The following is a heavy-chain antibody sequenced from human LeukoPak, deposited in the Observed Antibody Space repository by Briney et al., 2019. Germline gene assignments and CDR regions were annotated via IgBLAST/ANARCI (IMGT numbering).Heavy chain of an antibody. J-gene: IGHJ4*02. CDR3: ATGARLES. D-gene: IGHD6-6*01. CDR1: GGTFGSYA. CDR2: INPNTGGT. Sequence: ASVKVSCKASGGTFGSYAISWVRQAPGQGLEWMGWINPNTGGTNYAENFQDRVTVTRDTSISTAYMELSGLTSDDTAVYYCATGARLESWGQGTLVAVSS. V-gene: IGHV1-2*02.